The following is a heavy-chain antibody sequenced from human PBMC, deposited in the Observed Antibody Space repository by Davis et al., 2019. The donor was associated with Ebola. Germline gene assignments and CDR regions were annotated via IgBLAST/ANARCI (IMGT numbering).Heavy chain of an antibody. D-gene: IGHD2-15*01. Sequence: GGSLRLSCKGSGYSFTSYWIGWVRQPPGKGLEWMGIIYPGDSETRYTPSFQRQVTISADKSISTAYLQWSNLKASDTAVYYCARLGSRPPGYYSGSSCYGFDYWGQGTLVTVSS. CDR1: GYSFTSYW. J-gene: IGHJ4*02. CDR3: ARLGSRPPGYYSGSSCYGFDY. V-gene: IGHV5-51*01. CDR2: IYPGDSET.